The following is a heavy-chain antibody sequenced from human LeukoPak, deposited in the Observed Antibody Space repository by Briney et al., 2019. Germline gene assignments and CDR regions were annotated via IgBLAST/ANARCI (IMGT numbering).Heavy chain of an antibody. J-gene: IGHJ4*02. CDR3: ARRAGAYTHPYDY. Sequence: PGGSLRLSCAASGFTVSSNSMSWVRRAPGKGLEWVSFIYSAGSTHYSDSVKGRFTISIDNSKNTLYLQMNSLRAEDTAVYYCARRAGAYTHPYDYWGQGTLVTVSS. V-gene: IGHV3-53*01. CDR1: GFTVSSNS. D-gene: IGHD3-16*01. CDR2: IYSAGST.